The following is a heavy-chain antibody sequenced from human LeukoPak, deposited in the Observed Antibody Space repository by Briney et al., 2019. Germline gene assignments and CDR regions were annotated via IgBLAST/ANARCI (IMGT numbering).Heavy chain of an antibody. D-gene: IGHD2-2*02. V-gene: IGHV3-23*01. CDR2: ISGSGGST. Sequence: GGSLRLSCAASGFTFSSYAMSWVRQAPGKGLEWVSAISGSGGSTYYADSVKGRFTISRDNSKNTLYLQMNSLRAEDTAVYYCARRWVVPAAIHGVYYYYGMDVWGQGITVTVSS. CDR1: GFTFSSYA. J-gene: IGHJ6*02. CDR3: ARRWVVPAAIHGVYYYYGMDV.